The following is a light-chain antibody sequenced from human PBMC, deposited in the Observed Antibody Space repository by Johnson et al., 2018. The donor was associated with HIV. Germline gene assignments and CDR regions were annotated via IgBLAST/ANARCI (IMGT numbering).Light chain of an antibody. V-gene: IGLV1-51*01. CDR1: SSNIGNNY. CDR3: GTWDSSLIARYV. J-gene: IGLJ1*01. Sequence: QAVLTQPPSVSAAPGQKVTISCSGSSSNIGNNYVSWYQQLPGTAPKLLIYDNNKRPSGIPDRFSGSKSGTSATLGITGLQTGDEADYYCGTWDSSLIARYVFGTGTKVTVL. CDR2: DNN.